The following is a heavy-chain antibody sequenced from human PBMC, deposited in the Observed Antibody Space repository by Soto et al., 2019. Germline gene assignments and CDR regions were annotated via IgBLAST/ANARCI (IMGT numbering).Heavy chain of an antibody. Sequence: QVQLVQSGAEVKKPGASVKVSCKASGYTFTKYAMHWVRQAPGQRREWMGWINAGNGNTKYSQNFQGSVTITRDTSESTAYMELSSLRSEDTAVYYCARDQTSSSWFDAFDIWGQGTMVTVSS. J-gene: IGHJ3*02. CDR1: GYTFTKYA. CDR3: ARDQTSSSWFDAFDI. CDR2: INAGNGNT. D-gene: IGHD6-13*01. V-gene: IGHV1-3*01.